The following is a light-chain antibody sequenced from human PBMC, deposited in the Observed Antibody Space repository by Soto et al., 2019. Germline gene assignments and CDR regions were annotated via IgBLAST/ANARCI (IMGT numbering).Light chain of an antibody. CDR1: QSISIW. CDR3: QQSYSTPIT. J-gene: IGKJ5*01. CDR2: KAS. V-gene: IGKV1-5*03. Sequence: DIQMIQSPSTMSASVGASVPITCRASQSISIWLAWYQQKPGKATKILIYKASSLESGVPSRISGSGSGTDFTLTISSLQPEEFATYYCQQSYSTPITVGQGTRLEIK.